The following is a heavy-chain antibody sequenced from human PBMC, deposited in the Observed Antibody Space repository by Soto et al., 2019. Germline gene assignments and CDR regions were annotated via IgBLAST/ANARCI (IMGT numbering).Heavy chain of an antibody. V-gene: IGHV1-69*12. Sequence: QVQLVQSGAEVKKPGSSVKASCKASGGTFSSYAISWVRQAPGQGLEWMGGIIPIFGTANYAQKFQGRVTITADESTSTAYMELSSLRSEDTAVYYCARDGVATISSPYYYYGMDVWGQGTTVTVSS. CDR3: ARDGVATISSPYYYYGMDV. CDR1: GGTFSSYA. D-gene: IGHD5-12*01. J-gene: IGHJ6*02. CDR2: IIPIFGTA.